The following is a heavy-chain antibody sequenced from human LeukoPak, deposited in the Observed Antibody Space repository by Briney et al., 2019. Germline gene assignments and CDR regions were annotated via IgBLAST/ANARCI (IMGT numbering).Heavy chain of an antibody. CDR2: IYYSGTT. D-gene: IGHD3-22*01. V-gene: IGHV4-4*02. CDR3: ARSRYYYCPGGGDYHWYFDL. J-gene: IGHJ2*01. CDR1: GGSISSSNW. Sequence: PSETLSLTCAVSGGSISSSNWWSWVRQPPGRGLEWIAYIYYSGTTKYNPSLKSRVTISVDTSKNQFSLRLSSVAPADTAVYYCARSRYYYCPGGGDYHWYFDLWGRGTLVAVSS.